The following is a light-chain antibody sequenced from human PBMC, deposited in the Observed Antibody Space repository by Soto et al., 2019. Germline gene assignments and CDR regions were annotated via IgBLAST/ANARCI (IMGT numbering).Light chain of an antibody. V-gene: IGKV3-15*01. Sequence: EIVLTHSPATLSLSPGERATLSRRASQSVSSYLAWYQQKPGQAPRLLIYSASRGATGFPARFSGSGSGTDFTLTISSLQSEDFAVYYCQQYNNWPPITFGQGTRLEIK. CDR3: QQYNNWPPIT. CDR2: SAS. J-gene: IGKJ5*01. CDR1: QSVSSY.